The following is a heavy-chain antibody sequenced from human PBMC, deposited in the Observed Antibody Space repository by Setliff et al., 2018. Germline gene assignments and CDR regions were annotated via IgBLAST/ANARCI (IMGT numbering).Heavy chain of an antibody. J-gene: IGHJ3*02. CDR1: GFTFSSYA. Sequence: PGGSLRLSCAASGFTFSSYAMSWVRQAPGKGLEWVSAISGSGGSTYYADSVKGRFTISRDNSKNTLYLQMNSLRAEDTAVYYCARDLPLYYYDSSGQRGRAFGIWGQGTMVTVSS. CDR2: ISGSGGST. CDR3: ARDLPLYYYDSSGQRGRAFGI. D-gene: IGHD3-22*01. V-gene: IGHV3-23*01.